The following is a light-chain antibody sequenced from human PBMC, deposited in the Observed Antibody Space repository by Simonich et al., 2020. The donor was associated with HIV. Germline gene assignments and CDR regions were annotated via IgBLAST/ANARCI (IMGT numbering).Light chain of an antibody. V-gene: IGLV2-14*03. CDR1: SSDVGAYKY. J-gene: IGLJ1*01. CDR3: CSYAGSYTYV. CDR2: DVN. Sequence: QSALTQPASVSGSPGQSITISCAGTSSDVGAYKYVSWYQQHPGKAPKLMIYDVNNRPSGVSNRFSGSKSGNTASLTISGLQAEDEAEYYCCSYAGSYTYVFGTGTKVTVL.